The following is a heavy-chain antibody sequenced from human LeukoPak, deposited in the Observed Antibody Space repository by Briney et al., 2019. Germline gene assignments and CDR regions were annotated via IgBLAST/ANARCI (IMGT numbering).Heavy chain of an antibody. D-gene: IGHD4-17*01. V-gene: IGHV3-23*01. CDR2: ISGSGGST. J-gene: IGHJ4*02. CDR3: ANSASTLGYGDYPRG. Sequence: GGSLGVSCAASGFTFSSYAMSWVRQAPGKRLEWVSAISGSGGSTYYADSVKGRFTISRDNSKNTLYLQMNSLRAEDTAVYYCANSASTLGYGDYPRGWDQGTLVTVSS. CDR1: GFTFSSYA.